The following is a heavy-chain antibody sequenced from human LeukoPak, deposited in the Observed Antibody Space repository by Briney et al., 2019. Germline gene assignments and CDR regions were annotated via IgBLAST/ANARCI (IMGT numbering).Heavy chain of an antibody. CDR3: ARTIVGAAFDY. CDR2: ISNNGGNT. D-gene: IGHD1-26*01. CDR1: GFTFSSYA. V-gene: IGHV3-64*04. J-gene: IGHJ4*02. Sequence: GGSLRLSCSASGFTFSSYAMHWIRQAPGKGLEYVSAISNNGGNTYYADSVKGRFTISRDNAKNTLYLQMTSLRAEDTAVYYCARTIVGAAFDYWGQGTLVTVSS.